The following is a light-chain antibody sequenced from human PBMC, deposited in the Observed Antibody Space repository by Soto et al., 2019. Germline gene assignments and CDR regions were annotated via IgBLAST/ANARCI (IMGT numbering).Light chain of an antibody. CDR1: SSDVGGYNY. J-gene: IGLJ1*01. V-gene: IGLV2-14*01. CDR2: EVS. CDR3: AAWDDTLKRYV. Sequence: QSALTQPASVSGSPGQSITISCTGTSSDVGGYNYVSWYQQHPGKVPKVMIYEVSNRPSGVSNRFSGSKSGTSASLAISGLQSEDESDYYCAAWDDTLKRYVVGTWTKLTVL.